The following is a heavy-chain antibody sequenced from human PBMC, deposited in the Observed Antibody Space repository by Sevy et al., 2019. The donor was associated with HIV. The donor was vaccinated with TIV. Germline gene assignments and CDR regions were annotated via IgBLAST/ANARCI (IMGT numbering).Heavy chain of an antibody. J-gene: IGHJ5*02. CDR3: ARSPPVVVVPGAPSWFDP. Sequence: SETLSLTCAVHDGSFSGYYWNWIRQLPGKGLEWIGEINASGITYYNPSLKSRVTISVNTSKKQFCLKLNSVTAADTAVYFCARSPPVVVVPGAPSWFDPWGQGTLVTVSS. V-gene: IGHV4-34*01. CDR1: DGSFSGYY. D-gene: IGHD2-2*01. CDR2: INASGIT.